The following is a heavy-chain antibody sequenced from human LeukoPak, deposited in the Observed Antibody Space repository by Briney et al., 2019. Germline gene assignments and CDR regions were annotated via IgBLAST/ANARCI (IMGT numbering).Heavy chain of an antibody. V-gene: IGHV4-30-2*01. CDR2: IYHSGSGST. CDR3: ARFSTAAAGLFDY. D-gene: IGHD6-13*01. Sequence: SETLSLTCTVSGGSISSGGHSWSWIRQPPGKGLEWIGYIYHSGSGSTYYNPSLKSRVTISIDKSKNQFSLKLNSVTAADTAVYYCARFSTAAAGLFDYWGQGTLVTVSS. J-gene: IGHJ4*02. CDR1: GGSISSGGHS.